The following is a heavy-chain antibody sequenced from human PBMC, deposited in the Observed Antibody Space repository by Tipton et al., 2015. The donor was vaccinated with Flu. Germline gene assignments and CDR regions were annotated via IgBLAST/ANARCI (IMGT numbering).Heavy chain of an antibody. V-gene: IGHV1-46*01. CDR2: INPGGGST. Sequence: QLVQSGAEVREPGASVKLSCQASGNTFTDSYINWVRQAPGQGLEWLGMINPGGGSTSYAQKFRDRVIVTSDTSTNTVYLDVSSLRSEDTAIYYCARSPYTYYYDASGHKNWFDPWGQGTLVTVSS. CDR3: ARSPYTYYYDASGHKNWFDP. J-gene: IGHJ5*02. CDR1: GNTFTDSY. D-gene: IGHD3-22*01.